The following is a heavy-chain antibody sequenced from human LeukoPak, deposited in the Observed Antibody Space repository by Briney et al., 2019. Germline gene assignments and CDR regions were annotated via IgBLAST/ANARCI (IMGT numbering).Heavy chain of an antibody. CDR1: GFIFSNFA. CDR2: ISGNGATT. D-gene: IGHD6-13*01. V-gene: IGHV3-23*01. CDR3: AKDQYSRRPITHDY. J-gene: IGHJ4*02. Sequence: GGSLRLSCAASGFIFSNFAMTWVRQAPGKGLEWVSTISGNGATTYYADSVKGRFTISRDNSKNTLYLQMNSLRAEDTAVYYCAKDQYSRRPITHDYWGQGTLVTVSS.